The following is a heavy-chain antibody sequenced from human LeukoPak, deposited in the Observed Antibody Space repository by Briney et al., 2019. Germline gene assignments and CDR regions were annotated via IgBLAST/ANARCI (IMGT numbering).Heavy chain of an antibody. J-gene: IGHJ3*02. CDR2: IYYSGSS. V-gene: IGHV4-59*12. CDR1: GGSISTYY. Sequence: NSSETLSLTCTLSGGSISTYYWSWIRQSPGKGLEWIGYIYYSGSSGYNPSLKSRGTISVDTSKNQFSLKLSSVTAADTAVYYCARGSITVVPAFDIWGQGTMVTVSS. D-gene: IGHD3-3*01. CDR3: ARGSITVVPAFDI.